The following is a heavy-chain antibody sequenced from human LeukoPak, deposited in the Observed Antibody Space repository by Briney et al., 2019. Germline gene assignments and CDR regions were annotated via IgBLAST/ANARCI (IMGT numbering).Heavy chain of an antibody. J-gene: IGHJ6*02. CDR1: GFTFSYHW. CDR3: AKGNWNYPYGMDV. CDR2: IKNDGTVK. D-gene: IGHD1-1*01. V-gene: IGHV3-7*03. Sequence: PGGSLRLSCAASGFTFSYHWMTWVRQAPGKGLEWVANIKNDGTVKNYVDSVKGRFTISRDNAKNTLYLQMNSLRAEDTAVYYCAKGNWNYPYGMDVWGQGTTVTVSS.